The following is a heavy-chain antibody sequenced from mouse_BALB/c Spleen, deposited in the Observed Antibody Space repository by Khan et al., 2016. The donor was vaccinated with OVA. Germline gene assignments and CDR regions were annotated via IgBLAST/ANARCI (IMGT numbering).Heavy chain of an antibody. D-gene: IGHD1-1*01. CDR2: IYPVDGST. J-gene: IGHJ2*01. Sequence: QMQLEESGPELVRPGASLKMSCKAAGYTLTSYYIHWVKQRPGQGLEWIGWIYPVDGSTKYNEKFKGKTTLTADKSSSTASMLLSSLTSEDSAIYFCARGYYGYLDYWGQGTTLTVSS. CDR1: GYTLTSYY. V-gene: IGHV1S56*01. CDR3: ARGYYGYLDY.